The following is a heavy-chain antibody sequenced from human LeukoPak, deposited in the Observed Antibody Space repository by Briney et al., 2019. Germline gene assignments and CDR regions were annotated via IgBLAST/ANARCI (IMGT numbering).Heavy chain of an antibody. D-gene: IGHD6-6*01. CDR3: TRESGSSRFFDF. CDR2: IYNDGSAT. V-gene: IGHV3-74*01. Sequence: AGGSLRLSCAASGFTFSVFEMNWVRQPPGKGLVWVSRIYNDGSATTYADSVKGRFTISRDNAKNTLYLQMNSLRAEDTAVYYCTRESGSSRFFDFWGQGTPVTVSS. CDR1: GFTFSVFE. J-gene: IGHJ4*02.